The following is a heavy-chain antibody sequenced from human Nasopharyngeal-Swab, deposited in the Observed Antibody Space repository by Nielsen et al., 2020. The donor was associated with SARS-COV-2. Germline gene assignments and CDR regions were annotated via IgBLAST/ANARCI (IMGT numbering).Heavy chain of an antibody. Sequence: APGKGLEWVSAISGSGGSTYYADSVKGRFTISRDNSKNTLYLQMNSLRAEDTAVYYCAKVASGGMDVWGQGTTVTVSS. CDR2: ISGSGGST. CDR3: AKVASGGMDV. J-gene: IGHJ6*02. V-gene: IGHV3-23*01.